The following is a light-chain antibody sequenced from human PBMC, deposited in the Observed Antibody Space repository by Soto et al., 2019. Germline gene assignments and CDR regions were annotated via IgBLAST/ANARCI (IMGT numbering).Light chain of an antibody. Sequence: QSVLTQPPSVSGAPGQRVTISRTGSSSNIGAGYDVHWYQQLPGTAPKLLIYGNSNRPSGVPDRFSGSKSGTSASLAITGLQAEDEADYYCQSYDSSRLVVFGGGTKLTVL. V-gene: IGLV1-40*01. J-gene: IGLJ2*01. CDR1: SSNIGAGYD. CDR2: GNS. CDR3: QSYDSSRLVV.